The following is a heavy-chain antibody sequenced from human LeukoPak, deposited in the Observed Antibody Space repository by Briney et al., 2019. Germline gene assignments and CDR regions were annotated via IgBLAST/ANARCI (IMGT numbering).Heavy chain of an antibody. CDR1: GGSLSSYY. Sequence: SETLSLSCTVFGGSLSSYYWVWVRQPPGKGLEWIGLIYSSGSIKYNPSLKSRLTISLDTSNNQISLKLTSVTAADAAIYYCARQFEFWGQGTLVTVSS. CDR2: IYSSGSI. CDR3: ARQFEF. J-gene: IGHJ4*02. V-gene: IGHV4-59*08.